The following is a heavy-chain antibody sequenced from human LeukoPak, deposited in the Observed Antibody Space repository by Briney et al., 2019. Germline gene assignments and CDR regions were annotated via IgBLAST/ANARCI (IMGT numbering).Heavy chain of an antibody. J-gene: IGHJ4*02. CDR1: GGSISSSSYY. V-gene: IGHV4-39*01. CDR3: ARVQRLVYSY. CDR2: IYYSGST. D-gene: IGHD1-1*01. Sequence: SETLSLTCTVSGGSISSSSYYWGWIRQPPGKGLEWIGSIYYSGSTYYNPSLKSRVTISVDTSKNQFSLKLSSVTAADTAVYYCARVQRLVYSYWGQETLVTVSS.